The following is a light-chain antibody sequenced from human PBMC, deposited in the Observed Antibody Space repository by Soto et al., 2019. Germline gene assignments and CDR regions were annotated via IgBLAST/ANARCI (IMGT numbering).Light chain of an antibody. J-gene: IGLJ3*02. CDR2: EVR. CDR1: SSDVGAYNY. V-gene: IGLV2-14*01. CDR3: SSYTRSSTWV. Sequence: QSALTQPASVSGSPGQSITISCPGTSSDVGAYNYVSWYQQHPGKAPKLMIYEVRNRPSGVSDRFSGSRSGNTASLTISGLKAEEQSDDYCSSYTRSSTWVFGGGTKQTVL.